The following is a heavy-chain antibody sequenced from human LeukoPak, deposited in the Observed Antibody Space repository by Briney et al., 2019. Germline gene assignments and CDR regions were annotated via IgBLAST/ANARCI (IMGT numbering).Heavy chain of an antibody. CDR2: INPSGGST. V-gene: IGHV1-46*01. Sequence: ASVKVSCKASGYTFTSYYIHWVRQAPGQGLEWTGVINPSGGSTSYAQKFQGRVTMTRDTSTSTVYMELSSLRSEDTAVYYCARVLYGGDYPFGYWGQGTLVTVSS. J-gene: IGHJ4*02. CDR1: GYTFTSYY. D-gene: IGHD2-21*01. CDR3: ARVLYGGDYPFGY.